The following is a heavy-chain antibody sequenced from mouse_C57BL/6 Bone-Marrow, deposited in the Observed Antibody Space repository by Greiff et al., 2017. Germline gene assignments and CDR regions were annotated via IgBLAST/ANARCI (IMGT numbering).Heavy chain of an antibody. Sequence: VQLQQPGAELVKPGASVKLSCKASGYTFTSYWMHWVKQRPGQGLEWIGMIHPNSGSTNYNEKFNSKATLTVDKSSSTAYMQLSSLTSEDSAVYYCSRFVITTTYWGQGTLVTVSA. CDR1: GYTFTSYW. V-gene: IGHV1-64*01. J-gene: IGHJ3*01. CDR3: SRFVITTTY. D-gene: IGHD1-1*01. CDR2: IHPNSGST.